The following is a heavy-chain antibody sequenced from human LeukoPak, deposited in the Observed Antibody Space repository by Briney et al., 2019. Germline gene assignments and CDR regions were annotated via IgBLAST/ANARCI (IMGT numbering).Heavy chain of an antibody. V-gene: IGHV3-33*01. D-gene: IGHD4-23*01. J-gene: IGHJ6*02. CDR3: ARVAGKYYYYGMDV. Sequence: GGSLRLSCAASGFTFSSYGMHWVRQAPGKGLEWVAVIRYDGSNKYYADSVKGRFTISRDNSKNTLYLQMNSLRAEDTAVYYCARVAGKYYYYGMDVWGQGTTVTVSS. CDR1: GFTFSSYG. CDR2: IRYDGSNK.